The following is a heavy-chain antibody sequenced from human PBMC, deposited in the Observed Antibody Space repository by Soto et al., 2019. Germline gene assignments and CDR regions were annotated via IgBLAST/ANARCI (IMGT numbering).Heavy chain of an antibody. Sequence: VQLAECGGGLVQPGESLRLSCAASGFTFSNYWMHWVRQAPGKGLVWVSRIDSDGSRITYADFVKGRFTLSRDNAKNTVYLHMNSLTAEDTAVYYCVRTSLVVAVATREDFWGQGTLVTVSS. J-gene: IGHJ4*02. CDR2: IDSDGSRI. CDR1: GFTFSNYW. CDR3: VRTSLVVAVATREDF. V-gene: IGHV3-74*01. D-gene: IGHD2-15*01.